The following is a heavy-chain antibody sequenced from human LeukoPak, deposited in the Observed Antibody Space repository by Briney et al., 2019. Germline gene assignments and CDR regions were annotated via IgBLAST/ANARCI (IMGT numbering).Heavy chain of an antibody. Sequence: GGSLRLSCAASGFTFSSYGMHWVRQAPGKGLEGVAVISYDGSNKYYADSVKGRFTISRDNSKNTLYLQMNSLRAEDTAVYYCAKAHCSGGSCYYYYGMDVWGQGTTVTVSS. CDR1: GFTFSSYG. CDR2: ISYDGSNK. CDR3: AKAHCSGGSCYYYYGMDV. J-gene: IGHJ6*02. D-gene: IGHD2-15*01. V-gene: IGHV3-30*18.